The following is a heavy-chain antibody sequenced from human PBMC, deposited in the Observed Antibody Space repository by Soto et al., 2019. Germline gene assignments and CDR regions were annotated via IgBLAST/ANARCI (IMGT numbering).Heavy chain of an antibody. CDR1: GFTLSSFA. CDR2: IVAGSGNT. J-gene: IGHJ4*02. D-gene: IGHD3-22*01. Sequence: SLQVSFKTSGFTLSSFAVQWVRQARGQRLEWIGWIVAGSGNTHYAQRFQERVTLTRDMSTSTAYLELSSLRSEDTAVYYCAADPYYYDSSNYYSFDHWGQGTLVTVSS. CDR3: AADPYYYDSSNYYSFDH. V-gene: IGHV1-58*01.